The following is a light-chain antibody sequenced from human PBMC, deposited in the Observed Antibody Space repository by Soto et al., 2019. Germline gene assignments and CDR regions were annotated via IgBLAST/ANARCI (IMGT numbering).Light chain of an antibody. V-gene: IGKV1-39*01. Sequence: DIQMTQSPSSLSASVGDRVTITCRARLTLGHSLSWFQQKAGKPPTLLIYGASALQRGVPARFSGSGSGTEFTLTINKMQREDFATYYCQHTYNLPRTFGQGTKV. J-gene: IGKJ1*01. CDR3: QHTYNLPRT. CDR2: GAS. CDR1: LTLGHS.